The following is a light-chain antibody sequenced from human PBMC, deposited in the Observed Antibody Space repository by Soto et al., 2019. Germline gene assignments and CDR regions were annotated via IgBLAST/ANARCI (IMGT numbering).Light chain of an antibody. V-gene: IGLV2-14*02. J-gene: IGLJ1*01. CDR3: SSYTSTSTPCV. Sequence: QSVLTQPASVSGSPGQSVTISCTGTSSDFGSYKFVSWYQHHPGTVPKVIIYEVSHRPSGASNHFSGYKSGNTASLTISGLQAEDEADYYCSSYTSTSTPCVFGTGTKVTVL. CDR1: SSDFGSYKF. CDR2: EVS.